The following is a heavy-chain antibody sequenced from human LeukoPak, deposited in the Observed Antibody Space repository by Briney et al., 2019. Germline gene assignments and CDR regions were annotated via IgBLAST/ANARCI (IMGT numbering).Heavy chain of an antibody. J-gene: IGHJ4*02. V-gene: IGHV4-59*01. CDR3: ARDCSGASCYDY. CDR2: IYYSGST. CDR1: GGSISSYY. D-gene: IGHD2-15*01. Sequence: SETLSLTCAVSGGSISSYYWSWIRQPPGKGLEWIGYIYYSGSTNYNPSLKSRVTISLDTPRNQFSLKLSSVTAADTAVYYCARDCSGASCYDYWGQGTLVTVSS.